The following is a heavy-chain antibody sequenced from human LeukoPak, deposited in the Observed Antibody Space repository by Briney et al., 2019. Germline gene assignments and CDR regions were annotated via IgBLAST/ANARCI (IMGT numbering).Heavy chain of an antibody. CDR1: GFTVSSNY. Sequence: GGSLRLSCAASGFTVSSNYMSWVRQAPGKGLVWVSRINSDGSSTSYADSVKGRFTISRDNAKNTLYLQMNSLRAEDTAVYYCARVLTIFGVAIPFDYWGQGTLVTVSS. D-gene: IGHD3-3*01. J-gene: IGHJ4*02. V-gene: IGHV3-74*01. CDR2: INSDGSST. CDR3: ARVLTIFGVAIPFDY.